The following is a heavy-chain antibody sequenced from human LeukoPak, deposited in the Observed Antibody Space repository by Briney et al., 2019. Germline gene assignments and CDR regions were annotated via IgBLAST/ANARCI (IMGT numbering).Heavy chain of an antibody. D-gene: IGHD3-22*01. J-gene: IGHJ4*02. CDR3: ARIMILGGDFDY. V-gene: IGHV1-69*13. CDR1: GGTFSSYA. Sequence: ASVKVSCKASGGTFSSYAISWVRQAPGQGLEWMGGIIPIFGTANYAQKFQGRVTVTADESTSTAYMELSSLRSEDTAVYYCARIMILGGDFDYWGQGTLVTVSS. CDR2: IIPIFGTA.